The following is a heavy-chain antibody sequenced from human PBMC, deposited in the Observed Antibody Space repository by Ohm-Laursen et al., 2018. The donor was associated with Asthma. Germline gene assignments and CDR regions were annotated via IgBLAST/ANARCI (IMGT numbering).Heavy chain of an antibody. D-gene: IGHD2-15*01. CDR2: IYHSVST. CDR3: ARGRDDCRGARCYSSGDS. Sequence: SETLSLTCSVSGGSISSGGYPWSWIRQHPGKGLEWIGYIYHSVSTYYRPSLKSRVTISVDTSKNQFSLRLSSVTAADTAVYYCARGRDDCRGARCYSSGDSWGQGTLVTVSS. CDR1: GGSISSGGYP. J-gene: IGHJ4*02. V-gene: IGHV4-31*03.